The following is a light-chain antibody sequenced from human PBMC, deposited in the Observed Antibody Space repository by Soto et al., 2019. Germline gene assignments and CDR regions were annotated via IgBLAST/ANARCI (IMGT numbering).Light chain of an antibody. Sequence: QSVLTQPPSVSAAPGQKVTISCSGSSSNIGNNYVSWYQQLPGTAPKLLIYENNKRPSGIPDRFPGSKSGTSATLGITGLQTGDEADYYCGTWDSSLSARYVFVTVSEVTV. CDR1: SSNIGNNY. V-gene: IGLV1-51*02. CDR3: GTWDSSLSARYV. CDR2: ENN. J-gene: IGLJ1*01.